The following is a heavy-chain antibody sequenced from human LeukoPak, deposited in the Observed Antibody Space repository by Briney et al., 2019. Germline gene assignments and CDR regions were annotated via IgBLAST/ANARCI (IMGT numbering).Heavy chain of an antibody. D-gene: IGHD3-22*01. V-gene: IGHV3-53*01. CDR1: GFTVSSNS. CDR3: ARDKYYDSSGPLDY. CDR2: IYSDNT. Sequence: GGSLRLSCTVSGFTVSSNSMSWVRQAPGKGLEWVSFIYSDNTHYSDSVKGRFTISRDNAKNSLYLQMNSLRAEDTAVYYCARDKYYDSSGPLDYWGQGTLVTVSS. J-gene: IGHJ4*02.